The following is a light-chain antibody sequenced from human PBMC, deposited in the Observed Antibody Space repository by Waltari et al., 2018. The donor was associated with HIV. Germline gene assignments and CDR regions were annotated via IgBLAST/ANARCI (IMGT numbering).Light chain of an antibody. J-gene: IGLJ3*02. CDR2: LNSNGSH. CDR1: SGHSSYA. CDR3: QTWGTGIRV. Sequence: QLVLTQSPSASASLGASAKITCTLSSGHSSYAIAWLQQQPERGPRYLMNLNSNGSHAKGDGIPDRFSGSSSGAERYLTIASLQSEDEAGYSCQTWGTGIRVFGGGTKLTVL. V-gene: IGLV4-69*01.